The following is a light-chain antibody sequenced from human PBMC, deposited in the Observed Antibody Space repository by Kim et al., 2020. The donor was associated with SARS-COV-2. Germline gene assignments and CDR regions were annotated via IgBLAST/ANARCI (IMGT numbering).Light chain of an antibody. CDR2: QDS. Sequence: SYELTQPPSVSVSPGQTVSITCSGDNLEERYVSWFQQKPGQSPVPVISQDSKRPAGTPERFSGSNSGNTATLTISGTQPMDEADYYCQAWDSGIAGFGGGTQLTVL. CDR1: NLEERY. CDR3: QAWDSGIAG. V-gene: IGLV3-1*01. J-gene: IGLJ3*02.